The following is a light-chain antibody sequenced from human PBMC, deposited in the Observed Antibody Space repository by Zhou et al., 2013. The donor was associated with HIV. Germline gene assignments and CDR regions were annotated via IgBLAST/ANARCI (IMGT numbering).Light chain of an antibody. Sequence: DIQMTQSPSSLSASVGDRVTITCRASQTIDNYLNWYQQKPGKAPKLLIYGTYTLQSEVPSRFSGSGSGTDFTLAISSLQPEDFATYYCQQSYSTPLTFGGGTKVEIK. CDR1: QTIDNY. CDR3: QQSYSTPLT. J-gene: IGKJ4*01. V-gene: IGKV1-39*01. CDR2: GTY.